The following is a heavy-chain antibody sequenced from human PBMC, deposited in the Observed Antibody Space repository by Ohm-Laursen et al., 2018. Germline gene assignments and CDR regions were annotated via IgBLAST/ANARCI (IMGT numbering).Heavy chain of an antibody. V-gene: IGHV4-59*01. D-gene: IGHD4-17*01. Sequence: PGTLSLTCTVSGGSISSFYWSWIRQPPGKGLEWIAYIYYTGSSNYNPSLKSRVTISVDTSKNHFSLKMRSVTAADTAVYYCARHQDYVPFDYWGQGTLVTVSS. CDR1: GGSISSFY. CDR2: IYYTGSS. J-gene: IGHJ4*02. CDR3: ARHQDYVPFDY.